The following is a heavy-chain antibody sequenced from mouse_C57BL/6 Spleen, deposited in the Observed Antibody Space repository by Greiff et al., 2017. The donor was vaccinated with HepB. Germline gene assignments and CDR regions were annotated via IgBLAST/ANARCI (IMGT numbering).Heavy chain of an antibody. Sequence: VQLQQSGPELVKPGASVKLSCKASGYTFTSYDINWVKQRPGQGLEWIGWIYPRDGSTKYNEKFKGKATLTVDTSSSTAYMELHSLTSEDSAVYFCAIWGGVTWFAYWGQGTLVTVSA. J-gene: IGHJ3*01. CDR1: GYTFTSYD. V-gene: IGHV1-85*01. CDR2: IYPRDGST. D-gene: IGHD2-5*01. CDR3: AIWGGVTWFAY.